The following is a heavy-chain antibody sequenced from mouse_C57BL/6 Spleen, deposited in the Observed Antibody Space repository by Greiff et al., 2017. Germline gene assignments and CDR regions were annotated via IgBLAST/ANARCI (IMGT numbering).Heavy chain of an antibody. D-gene: IGHD2-1*01. CDR1: GYTFTSYW. CDR3: AKGPVTSLFDY. CDR2: INPSNGGT. Sequence: QVQLQQPGTELVKPGASVTLSCKASGYTFTSYWMHWVKQRPGQGLEWIGNINPSNGGTNYNEKFKSKATLTVDKASSTAYMQLSSLTSEDSAVYYCAKGPVTSLFDYWGQGTTLTVSS. J-gene: IGHJ2*01. V-gene: IGHV1-53*01.